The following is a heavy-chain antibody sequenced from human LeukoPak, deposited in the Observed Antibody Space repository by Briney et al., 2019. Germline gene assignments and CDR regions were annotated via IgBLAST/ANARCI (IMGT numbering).Heavy chain of an antibody. CDR1: GYTFTGYY. V-gene: IGHV1-2*02. CDR3: ATDFRCSGGTDV. D-gene: IGHD2-15*01. J-gene: IGHJ6*02. CDR2: INPNSGGT. Sequence: ASVKVSCKASGYTFTGYYMHWVRQAPGQGLEWMGWINPNSGGTNYAQKFQGRVTMTEDTSTDTAYMELSSLRSEDTAVYFCATDFRCSGGTDVWGQGTTVTVSS.